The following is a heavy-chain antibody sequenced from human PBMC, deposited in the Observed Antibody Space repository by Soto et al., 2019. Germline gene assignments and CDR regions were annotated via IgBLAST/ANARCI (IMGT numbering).Heavy chain of an antibody. J-gene: IGHJ6*02. Sequence: PGGSLRLSCAASGFTFSSYEMNWVRQAPGKGLEWVSYISSSGSTIYYADSVKGRFTISRDNAKNSLYLQMNSLRAEDTAVYYCARDRCSGGSCYPHYYYGMDVWGPGTTVTVSS. CDR1: GFTFSSYE. V-gene: IGHV3-48*03. CDR2: ISSSGSTI. CDR3: ARDRCSGGSCYPHYYYGMDV. D-gene: IGHD2-15*01.